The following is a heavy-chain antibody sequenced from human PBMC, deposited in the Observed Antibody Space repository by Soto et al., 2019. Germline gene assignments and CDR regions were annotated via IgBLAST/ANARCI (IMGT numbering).Heavy chain of an antibody. V-gene: IGHV4-31*03. CDR2: LSHSWGT. J-gene: IGHJ4*02. CDR1: GASIGSGTYY. CDR3: ARGTRPDTRFGESIFDF. D-gene: IGHD3-10*01. Sequence: QVQLQESGPGLVKPSQTLSLTCTVSGASIGSGTYYWHWIRQHPGKGLEWIGWLSHSWGTYYNPSLRSRMTISVATSKDQFSLRLTSVTAADTAVYYCARGTRPDTRFGESIFDFWGQGTLVTVSS.